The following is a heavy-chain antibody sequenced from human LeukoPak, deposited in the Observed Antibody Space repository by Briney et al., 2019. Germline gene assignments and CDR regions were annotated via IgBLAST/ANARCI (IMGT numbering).Heavy chain of an antibody. CDR2: ISGSGYYT. CDR1: GFTFGSFA. Sequence: GGSLRLSCEASGFTFGSFAMSWVRQAPGEGLEWRSGISGSGYYTYYAGSVKGRFTISRDNSKSTLYIEMSSLRVEDTAVYYCVKDGSWGDYQFYFYMDVWGKGATVTVSS. D-gene: IGHD2-2*01. J-gene: IGHJ6*03. V-gene: IGHV3-23*01. CDR3: VKDGSWGDYQFYFYMDV.